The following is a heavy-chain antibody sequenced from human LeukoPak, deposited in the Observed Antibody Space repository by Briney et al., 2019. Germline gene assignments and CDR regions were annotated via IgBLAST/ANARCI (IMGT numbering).Heavy chain of an antibody. CDR1: GYIFTDFY. D-gene: IGHD2-15*01. V-gene: IGHV1-2*02. Sequence: ASVKVSCKASGYIFTDFYIHWVRRTAGQGLEWIGCINPNNGGTTYAQRFQGRVTMTRDTSITTAYMQLTRLRSDDTAVYYCARGLLPMSNWFDPWGRGTVVTVSS. CDR2: INPNNGGT. J-gene: IGHJ5*02. CDR3: ARGLLPMSNWFDP.